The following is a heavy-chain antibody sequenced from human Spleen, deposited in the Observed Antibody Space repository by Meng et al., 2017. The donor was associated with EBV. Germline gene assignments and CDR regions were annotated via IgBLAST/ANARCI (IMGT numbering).Heavy chain of an antibody. CDR3: VSTISAAGY. Sequence: QVQLVQSGSELKKPWASGKVSCTASGYTFTNYAINWVRQAPGQGLEWMGWIDTNTGHPTYAQGFTGQFVFSLDTSVNTAFLQISSLKAADSAVYYCVSTISAAGYWGQGTLVTVSS. CDR2: IDTNTGHP. V-gene: IGHV7-4-1*02. D-gene: IGHD6-13*01. CDR1: GYTFTNYA. J-gene: IGHJ4*02.